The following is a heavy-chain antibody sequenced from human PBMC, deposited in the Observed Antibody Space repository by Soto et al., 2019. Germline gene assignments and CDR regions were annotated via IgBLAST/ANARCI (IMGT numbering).Heavy chain of an antibody. CDR2: ISGHNGGT. CDR3: AKDCGHGARMHMCGMDV. J-gene: IGHJ6*02. CDR1: GYPFINYG. Sequence: QPQLVQSGVEVKKPGASVRVTCKASGYPFINYGINWVRQAPGQGHEWMGWISGHNGGTNYGPTFRDRITMATDTSSKTAYLELRSLRSDDTAVYYCAKDCGHGARMHMCGMDVWGQGTTVTVSS. D-gene: IGHD2-21*01. V-gene: IGHV1-18*01.